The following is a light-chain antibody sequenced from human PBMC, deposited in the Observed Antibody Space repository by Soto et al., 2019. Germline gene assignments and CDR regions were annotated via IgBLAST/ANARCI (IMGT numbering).Light chain of an antibody. CDR1: SGHSSNA. J-gene: IGLJ2*01. V-gene: IGLV4-69*01. Sequence: QSVLTQSPSASASPGASVKLTCTLSSGHSSNAIAWHQQQPEKGPRYLMKVNSDGSHNKGDGIPDRFSGSSSGAERYLTISSLQSEDEADYYCQTWGTGTVVFGGGTKVTVL. CDR3: QTWGTGTVV. CDR2: VNSDGSH.